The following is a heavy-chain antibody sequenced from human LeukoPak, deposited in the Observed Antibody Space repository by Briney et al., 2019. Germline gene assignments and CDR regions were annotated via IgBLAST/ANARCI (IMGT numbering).Heavy chain of an antibody. J-gene: IGHJ6*03. Sequence: PGGSLRLSCAASGFTFSSYAMHWVRQAPGKGLEYVSAISSNGGSTYYANSVKGRFTISRDNSKNTLYLQMGSLRAEDMAVYYCARGYGNYRDYYYYMDVWGKGTTVTVSS. CDR1: GFTFSSYA. D-gene: IGHD4-11*01. CDR2: ISSNGGST. V-gene: IGHV3-64*01. CDR3: ARGYGNYRDYYYYMDV.